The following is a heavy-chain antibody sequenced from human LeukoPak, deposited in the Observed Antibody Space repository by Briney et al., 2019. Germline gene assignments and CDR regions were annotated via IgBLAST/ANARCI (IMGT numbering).Heavy chain of an antibody. CDR1: GFTFSSYA. Sequence: SVRVSCKASGFTFSSYAISWVRQAPGQGLEWMAGIIPVVGTANYAQTFQGRFTITADKSTNTPYMELSSLRSEDTAVYYCARLSCSGGSCYDFDYWGQGTLVTVSS. D-gene: IGHD2-15*01. V-gene: IGHV1-69*06. CDR3: ARLSCSGGSCYDFDY. J-gene: IGHJ4*02. CDR2: IIPVVGTA.